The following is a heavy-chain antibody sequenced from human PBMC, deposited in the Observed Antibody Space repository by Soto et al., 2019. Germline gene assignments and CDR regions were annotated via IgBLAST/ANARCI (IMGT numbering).Heavy chain of an antibody. D-gene: IGHD3-3*02. CDR2: IGGEAVST. Sequence: EVQLLESGGGLVQPGGSLRLSCAASGFIFSNYAMSWVRQGPGKGLEWVSVIGGEAVSTNCADSVKGRCTVSRDNSKNTVYLKLDSLRDDDTAVYYCAKDSFSHNGIYDPFDIWGQGTMVTVSS. V-gene: IGHV3-23*01. J-gene: IGHJ3*02. CDR3: AKDSFSHNGIYDPFDI. CDR1: GFIFSNYA.